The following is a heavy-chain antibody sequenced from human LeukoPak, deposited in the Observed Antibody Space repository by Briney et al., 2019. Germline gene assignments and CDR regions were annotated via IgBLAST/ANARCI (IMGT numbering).Heavy chain of an antibody. Sequence: ASVKVSCKASGGTFSSYAVNWVRQAPGQGLEWMGGIIPIFGTANYAQKFQGRITITTDASTSTAYMELSSLRSEDTAVYYCARDLTGYSSGWENFDYWGQGTLVTVSS. J-gene: IGHJ4*02. CDR3: ARDLTGYSSGWENFDY. CDR2: IIPIFGTA. CDR1: GGTFSSYA. D-gene: IGHD6-19*01. V-gene: IGHV1-69*05.